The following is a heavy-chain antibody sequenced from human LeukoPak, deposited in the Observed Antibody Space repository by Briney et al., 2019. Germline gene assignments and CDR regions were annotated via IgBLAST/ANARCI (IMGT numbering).Heavy chain of an antibody. Sequence: SETLSLTCAVYGGSFSGYYWSWIRQPPGKGLEWIGEINHSGSTNYNPSLKSRVTISVDTSKNQFSLKLSSVTAADTAVYYCAREVDTAMAYNWFDPWGQGTLVTVSS. CDR3: AREVDTAMAYNWFDP. CDR1: GGSFSGYY. D-gene: IGHD5-18*01. J-gene: IGHJ5*02. CDR2: INHSGST. V-gene: IGHV4-34*01.